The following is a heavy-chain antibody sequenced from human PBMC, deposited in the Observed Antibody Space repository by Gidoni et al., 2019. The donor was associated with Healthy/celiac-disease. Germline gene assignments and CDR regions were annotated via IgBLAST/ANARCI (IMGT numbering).Heavy chain of an antibody. CDR2: ISGSGGST. V-gene: IGHV3-23*01. J-gene: IGHJ6*02. D-gene: IGHD3-16*01. Sequence: EVQLLESGGGWVQPGGSLRRSCAASGFTFSSYAMSWVRQAPGKGLEWVSAISGSGGSTYYADSVKGRFTISRDNSKNTLYLQMNSLRAEDTAVYYCAKSTFGGVTRQVGNYYYGMDVWGQGTTVTVSS. CDR3: AKSTFGGVTRQVGNYYYGMDV. CDR1: GFTFSSYA.